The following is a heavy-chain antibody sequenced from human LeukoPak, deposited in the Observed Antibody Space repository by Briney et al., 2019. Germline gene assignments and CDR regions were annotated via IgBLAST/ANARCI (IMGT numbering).Heavy chain of an antibody. CDR1: GGSISSSSYY. J-gene: IGHJ4*02. V-gene: IGHV4-39*01. CDR3: ASPIVVVPAAIFHFDY. Sequence: SETLSLTCTVSGGSISSSSYYWGWTRQPPGKGLQWIGSIYYSGSTYYNPSLKSRVTISVDTCKNQFSLKLSSVTAADTAVYYCASPIVVVPAAIFHFDYWGQGTLVTVSS. CDR2: IYYSGST. D-gene: IGHD2-2*02.